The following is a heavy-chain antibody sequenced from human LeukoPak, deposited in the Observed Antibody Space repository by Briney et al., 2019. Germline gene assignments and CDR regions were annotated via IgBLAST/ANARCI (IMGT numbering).Heavy chain of an antibody. D-gene: IGHD3-16*01. CDR2: ISAYNGNT. J-gene: IGHJ4*02. V-gene: IGHV1-18*01. CDR3: ARVYDYVWGSYYPPDY. Sequence: GASVKVSCKASGYTFTSYGISWVRQAPGQGLEWMGWISAYNGNTNHAQKLQGRVTMTTDTSTSTAYMELSRLRSDDTAVYYCARVYDYVWGSYYPPDYWGQGTLVTVSS. CDR1: GYTFTSYG.